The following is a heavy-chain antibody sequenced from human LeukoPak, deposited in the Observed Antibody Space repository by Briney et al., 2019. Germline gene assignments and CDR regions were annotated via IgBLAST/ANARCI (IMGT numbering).Heavy chain of an antibody. CDR3: ARRETKSGYAWGHNWFDP. J-gene: IGHJ5*02. D-gene: IGHD5-12*01. Sequence: PGGSLRLSCAASGFTVSSNYMSWVRQAPGKGLEWVSVIYSGGSTYYADSVKGRLTISRDNSKNTLYLQMNSLRAEDTAVYYCARRETKSGYAWGHNWFDPWGQGTLVTVSS. CDR1: GFTVSSNY. CDR2: IYSGGST. V-gene: IGHV3-53*01.